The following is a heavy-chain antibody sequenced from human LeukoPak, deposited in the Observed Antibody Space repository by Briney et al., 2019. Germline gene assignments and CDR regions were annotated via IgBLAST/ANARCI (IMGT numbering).Heavy chain of an antibody. D-gene: IGHD6-19*01. CDR1: VDSIRRSSYF. CDR3: AAGIEVAGAAFDY. CDR2: IYYSGKT. Sequence: SETLSLTCSLSVDSIRRSSYFCGWVRQPAGKGLEWIANIYYSGKTFYHPSLKSRVTISLDRSKHQFSLELRSVTAADMAVYYCAAGIEVAGAAFDYWGQGTLVTVSS. J-gene: IGHJ4*02. V-gene: IGHV4-39*01.